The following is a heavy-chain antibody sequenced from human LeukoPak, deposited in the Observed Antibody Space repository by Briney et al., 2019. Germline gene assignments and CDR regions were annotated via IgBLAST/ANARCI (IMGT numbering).Heavy chain of an antibody. J-gene: IGHJ5*02. V-gene: IGHV4-30-2*01. D-gene: IGHD3-3*01. CDR2: IYHSGST. CDR3: ARARSAYYDFWSAEGDWFDP. Sequence: SETLSLTCAVSGVSISSGGYSWSWIRQPPGKGLEWIGYIYHSGSTYYNPSLKSRVTISVDRSKNQFSLKLSSVTAADTAVYYCARARSAYYDFWSAEGDWFDPWGQGTLVTVSS. CDR1: GVSISSGGYS.